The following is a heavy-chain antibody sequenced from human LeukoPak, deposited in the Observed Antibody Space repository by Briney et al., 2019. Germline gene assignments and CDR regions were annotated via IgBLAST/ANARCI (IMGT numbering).Heavy chain of an antibody. CDR3: TTDRGSGWSYYYYYGMDV. V-gene: IGHV3-15*01. Sequence: PGGSLRLSCAASGFTFSNAWMSWVRQAPGKGLEWVGRIKSKTDGGTTDYAAPVKGRFTISRDDSKNTLYLQMNSLKTEDTAVYYCTTDRGSGWSYYYYYGMDVWGQGTTVTVSS. CDR2: IKSKTDGGTT. CDR1: GFTFSNAW. J-gene: IGHJ6*02. D-gene: IGHD6-19*01.